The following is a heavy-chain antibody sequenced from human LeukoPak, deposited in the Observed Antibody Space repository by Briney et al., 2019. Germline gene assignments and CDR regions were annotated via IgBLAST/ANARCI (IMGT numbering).Heavy chain of an antibody. CDR3: ARDYYASGGHAEYFQH. Sequence: SGGSLRLSCAASGFTVNSNHMNWVRQAPGKGLEWVSVLYIGGTTYYADSVKGRFTISRDNSKNTLYLQMDSLRAEDTAVYYCARDYYASGGHAEYFQHWGQGTLVTVSS. J-gene: IGHJ1*01. CDR1: GFTVNSNH. V-gene: IGHV3-53*01. CDR2: LYIGGTT. D-gene: IGHD3-10*01.